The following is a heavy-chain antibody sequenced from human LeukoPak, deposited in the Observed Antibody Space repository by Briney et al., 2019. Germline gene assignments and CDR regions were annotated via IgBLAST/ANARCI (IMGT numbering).Heavy chain of an antibody. V-gene: IGHV4-4*07. CDR1: GGSISGYY. Sequence: SVTLSLTCTVSGGSISGYYWSWIRQPAGKGLEWIGRIYTSGSTNYNPSLKSRVTMSVDTSKNQFSLKLSSVTAADTAVYYCARVCDSSGYSYYYYMDVWGKGTTVTVSS. CDR3: ARVCDSSGYSYYYYMDV. D-gene: IGHD3-22*01. J-gene: IGHJ6*03. CDR2: IYTSGST.